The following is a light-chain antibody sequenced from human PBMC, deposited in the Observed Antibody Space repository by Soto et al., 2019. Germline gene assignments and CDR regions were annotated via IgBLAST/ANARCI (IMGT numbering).Light chain of an antibody. CDR3: GAWDDSLSVYV. J-gene: IGLJ1*01. CDR2: RNN. V-gene: IGLV1-47*01. CDR1: SSNIGSNY. Sequence: QCALTQPPSASGAPGQRVTISCSGSSSNIGSNYVYWYQQLPGTAPKLLIYRNNQRPSGVPDRFSGSKSGTSASLAIGGLRSEDEADYYCGAWDDSLSVYVFGTGTKVTVL.